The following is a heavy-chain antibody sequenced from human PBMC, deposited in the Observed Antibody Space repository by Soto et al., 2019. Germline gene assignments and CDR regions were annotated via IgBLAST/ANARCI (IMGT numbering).Heavy chain of an antibody. CDR1: GFTFSSYA. J-gene: IGHJ4*02. CDR3: AKDGGQLVYAILDY. Sequence: GGSLRLSCAASGFTFSSYAMSWVRQAPGKGLEWVSAISGSGGSTYYADSVKGRFTIYRDNSKNTLYLQMNSLRAEDTAVYYCAKDGGQLVYAILDYWGQGTRVTVSS. V-gene: IGHV3-23*01. D-gene: IGHD2-8*01. CDR2: ISGSGGST.